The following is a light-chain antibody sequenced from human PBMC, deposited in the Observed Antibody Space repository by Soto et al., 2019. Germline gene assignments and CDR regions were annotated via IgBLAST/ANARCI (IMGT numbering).Light chain of an antibody. Sequence: EIALTQSPDTLSLSVGERAALSCTASQNIPNNYLVWYQQKPGQTPTVLIYGASNRATGIPDRFSGSGSGTDFTPTISRLDPEDFAVYYCQRYDASPTFGQGTKV. CDR1: QNIPNNY. J-gene: IGKJ1*01. V-gene: IGKV3-20*01. CDR2: GAS. CDR3: QRYDASPT.